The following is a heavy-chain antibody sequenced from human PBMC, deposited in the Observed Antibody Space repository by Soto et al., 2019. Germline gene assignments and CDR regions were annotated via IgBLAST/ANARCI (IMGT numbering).Heavy chain of an antibody. Sequence: QVQLQESGPGLVKPSQTLSLTCTVSGGSISSGDYYWSWIRQPPGKGLEWIGYIYYSGSTYYNPSLKSRXXIXVXMSKNQFSLKLSSVTAADTAVYYCASGWRRDGLYDIWGQGTMVTVSS. J-gene: IGHJ3*02. V-gene: IGHV4-30-4*01. D-gene: IGHD6-19*01. CDR2: IYYSGST. CDR3: ASGWRRDGLYDI. CDR1: GGSISSGDYY.